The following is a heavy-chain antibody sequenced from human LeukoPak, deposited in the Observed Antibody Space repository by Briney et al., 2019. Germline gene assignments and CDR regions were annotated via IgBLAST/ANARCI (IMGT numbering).Heavy chain of an antibody. Sequence: SETLSLTCAVYGGSFSGYYWSWIRQPPGKGLEWIGEINHSGSTNYNPSLKSRVTISVDTSKNQFSLKLSSVTAADTAVYYRAIMRYGYYYMDVWGKGTTVTVSS. CDR3: AIMRYGYYYMDV. D-gene: IGHD5-18*01. CDR1: GGSFSGYY. V-gene: IGHV4-34*01. CDR2: INHSGST. J-gene: IGHJ6*03.